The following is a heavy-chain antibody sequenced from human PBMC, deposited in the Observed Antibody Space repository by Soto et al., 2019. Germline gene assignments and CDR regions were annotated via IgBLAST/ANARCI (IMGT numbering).Heavy chain of an antibody. V-gene: IGHV4-59*12. CDR2: IYYSGST. CDR1: GGSISTYY. CDR3: ARVPNDYYDSSGLYYFDY. J-gene: IGHJ4*02. Sequence: PSETLSLTCTVSGGSISTYYWNWIRQPPGRGLEWIGYIYYSGSTYYNPSLKSRVTISVDTSKNQFSLKLSSVTAADTAVYYCARVPNDYYDSSGLYYFDYWGQGTLVTSPQ. D-gene: IGHD3-22*01.